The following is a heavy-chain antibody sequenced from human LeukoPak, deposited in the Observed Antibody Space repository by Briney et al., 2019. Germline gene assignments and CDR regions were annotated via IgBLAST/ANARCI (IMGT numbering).Heavy chain of an antibody. J-gene: IGHJ4*02. CDR2: ISGSGGST. Sequence: GGSLRLSCAASGFTFSSYAMSWVRQAPGKGLEWVSAISGSGGSTYYADSVKGRFTTSRDNSKNTLYLQMNSLRAEDTAVYYCAKGKGASGSYITSYDYWGQGTLVTVSS. D-gene: IGHD1-26*01. V-gene: IGHV3-23*01. CDR1: GFTFSSYA. CDR3: AKGKGASGSYITSYDY.